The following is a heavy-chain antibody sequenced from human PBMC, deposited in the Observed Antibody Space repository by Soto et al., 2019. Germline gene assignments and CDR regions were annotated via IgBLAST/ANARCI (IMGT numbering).Heavy chain of an antibody. D-gene: IGHD2-15*01. V-gene: IGHV3-23*01. CDR2: ISGSGGST. Sequence: GGALRLCCAASGFTFSSYAMSWVRQAPGKGLEWVSAISGSGGSTYYADSVKGRFTISRDNSKNTLYLQMNSLRAEDTAVYYCAKDKDDYSLYYFAYWGQGTLVTVSS. J-gene: IGHJ4*02. CDR3: AKDKDDYSLYYFAY. CDR1: GFTFSSYA.